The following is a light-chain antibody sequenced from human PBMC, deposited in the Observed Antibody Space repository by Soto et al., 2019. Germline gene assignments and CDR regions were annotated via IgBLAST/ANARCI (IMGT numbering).Light chain of an antibody. CDR2: AAS. CDR1: QSITNY. Sequence: DIQMTQSPSALSASVGDRVTITCRASQSITNYLNWYQHKPGQAPNLLIYAASTLQAGVPSRFRGSGSGKDFTLTISSLQPEDFATYFCQQSNSSPPTFGGGTKVEIK. CDR3: QQSNSSPPT. J-gene: IGKJ4*01. V-gene: IGKV1-39*01.